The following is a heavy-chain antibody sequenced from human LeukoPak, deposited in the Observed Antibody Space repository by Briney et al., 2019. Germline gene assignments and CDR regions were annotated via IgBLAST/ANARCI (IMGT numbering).Heavy chain of an antibody. CDR3: ARHRDIVVVVAAPNWFDP. CDR1: GGSISSSSYY. Sequence: SQTLSLTCTVSGGSISSSSYYWGWIRQPPGKGLEWIGSIYYSGSTYYNPSLKSRVTISVDTSKNQFSLKLSSVTAADTAVYYCARHRDIVVVVAAPNWFDPWGQGTLVTVSS. J-gene: IGHJ5*02. V-gene: IGHV4-39*01. CDR2: IYYSGST. D-gene: IGHD2-15*01.